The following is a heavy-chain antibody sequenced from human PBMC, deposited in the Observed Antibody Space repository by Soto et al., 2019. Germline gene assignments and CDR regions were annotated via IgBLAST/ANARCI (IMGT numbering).Heavy chain of an antibody. D-gene: IGHD3-22*01. CDR1: GFTFSSYG. V-gene: IGHV3-30*18. J-gene: IGHJ4*02. CDR2: ISHDGSST. Sequence: GGSLRLSCAASGFTFSSYGMHWFRQAPGKGLEWVALISHDGSSTDYADSVKGRFTVSRDSSKNTLSLQMSSLRTEDTAVYYCAKSRGHFYDSSGYDYWGQGTLVTVS. CDR3: AKSRGHFYDSSGYDY.